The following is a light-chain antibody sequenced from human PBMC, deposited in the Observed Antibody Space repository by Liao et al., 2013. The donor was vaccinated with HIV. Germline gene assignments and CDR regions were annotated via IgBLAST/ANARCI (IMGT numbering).Light chain of an antibody. CDR1: NIGSKI. V-gene: IGLV3-21*01. CDR2: HNN. CDR3: QTWDVNAAYV. Sequence: GSVAPGKTARVTCDGHNIGSKIVHWYQQRPGQAPVLVIYHNNKRPSGIPERFSGSKSGITATLTITGTQAMDEADYYCQTWDVNAAYVFATGTKVTVL. J-gene: IGLJ1*01.